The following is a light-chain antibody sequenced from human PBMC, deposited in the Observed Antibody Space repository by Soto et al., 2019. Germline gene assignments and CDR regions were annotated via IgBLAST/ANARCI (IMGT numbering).Light chain of an antibody. CDR1: QSISSC. V-gene: IGKV1-39*01. CDR3: QQSYSTPYT. J-gene: IGKJ2*01. CDR2: SAS. Sequence: DLQMTQSPSSLSASLGDRVTITCRASQSISSCLNWYQQKSGKAPKLLIYSASSLQSGVPSRFSGSGSGTDFTLTISSLQPEDFATYYCQQSYSTPYTFGQGTKLEIK.